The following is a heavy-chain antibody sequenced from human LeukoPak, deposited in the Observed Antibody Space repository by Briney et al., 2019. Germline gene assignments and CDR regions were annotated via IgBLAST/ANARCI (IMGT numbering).Heavy chain of an antibody. J-gene: IGHJ4*02. D-gene: IGHD5-18*01. V-gene: IGHV4-31*03. CDR2: IYYSGST. CDR1: GGSISSGDYY. Sequence: SETLSLTCTVSGGSISSGDYYWSWIRQHPGKGLEWIGYIYYSGSTYYNPSLKSRVTISVDTSKNQFSLKLSSVTAADTAVYYCARFAPDTAMDYWGQGTLVTVSS. CDR3: ARFAPDTAMDY.